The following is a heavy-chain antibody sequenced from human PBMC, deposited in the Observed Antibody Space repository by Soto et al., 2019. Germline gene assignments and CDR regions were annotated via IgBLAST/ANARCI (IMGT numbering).Heavy chain of an antibody. J-gene: IGHJ4*02. Sequence: SETLSLPCTVSGGSIRRSGYHWGWIRQPPGEGLEWIGSIYYSGSTNYNPSLESRVTFSIDTSNSQFSLRLSSVTAADTAVYFCARAGNYDVLSGRMYYFDSWGQGTTVTVSS. CDR2: IYYSGST. D-gene: IGHD3-3*01. CDR1: GGSIRRSGYH. V-gene: IGHV4-39*07. CDR3: ARAGNYDVLSGRMYYFDS.